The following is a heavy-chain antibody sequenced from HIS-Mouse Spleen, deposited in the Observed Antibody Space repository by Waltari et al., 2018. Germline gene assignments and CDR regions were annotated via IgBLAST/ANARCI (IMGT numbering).Heavy chain of an antibody. CDR2: ISYDGRNK. CDR1: GFTFSSYA. D-gene: IGHD3-10*01. J-gene: IGHJ3*02. CDR3: ARGAPGSGSYYRDAFDI. Sequence: QVQLVESGGGVVQPGRSLRLSCAASGFTFSSYAMHWVRQAPGKGLEWVAVISYDGRNKYYADSVKGRLTIFRDNSKNTLYLQMNSLRAEDTAVYYCARGAPGSGSYYRDAFDIWGQGTMVTVSS. V-gene: IGHV3-30*04.